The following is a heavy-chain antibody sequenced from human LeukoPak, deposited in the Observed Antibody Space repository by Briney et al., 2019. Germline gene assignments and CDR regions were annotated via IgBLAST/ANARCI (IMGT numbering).Heavy chain of an antibody. D-gene: IGHD1-26*01. CDR2: INPSGGST. CDR3: ARDSPISGSYYGGLGF. V-gene: IGHV1-46*01. CDR1: GYTFTSYG. Sequence: ASVKVSCKASGYTFTSYGISWVRQAPGQGLEWMGIINPSGGSTSYAQKFQGRITLTRDTSTSTVYMELSSLRSEDTAVYYCARDSPISGSYYGGLGFWGQGTLLTVSS. J-gene: IGHJ4*02.